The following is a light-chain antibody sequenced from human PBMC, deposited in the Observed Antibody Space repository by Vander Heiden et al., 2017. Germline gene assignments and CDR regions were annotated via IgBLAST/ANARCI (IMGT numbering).Light chain of an antibody. CDR2: DAS. CDR3: QQSYNTPHT. Sequence: DIQMTQSPSSLSASVGDRVTITCRASQSISTYLNWYQQKPGKAPKLLIFDASTMQNGVPSRCSSSGAGTEVTIIISSRLHEDVATYYCQQSYNTPHTFGQGTMLEIK. J-gene: IGKJ1*01. CDR1: QSISTY. V-gene: IGKV1-39*01.